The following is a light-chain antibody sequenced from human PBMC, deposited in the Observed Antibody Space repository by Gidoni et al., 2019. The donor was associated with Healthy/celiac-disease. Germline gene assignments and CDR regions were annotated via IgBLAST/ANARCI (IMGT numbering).Light chain of an antibody. V-gene: IGKV3-11*01. J-gene: IGKJ1*01. CDR3: QQRSNWPPWT. Sequence: EIVLTQSPATLSLSPGERATLSCRASQRVSSYLAWYQQKPGQAPRLLIYDAYNRATGIPARFSGSGSGTDFTLTISSLEPEDFAVYYCQQRSNWPPWTFGQGTKVEIK. CDR1: QRVSSY. CDR2: DAY.